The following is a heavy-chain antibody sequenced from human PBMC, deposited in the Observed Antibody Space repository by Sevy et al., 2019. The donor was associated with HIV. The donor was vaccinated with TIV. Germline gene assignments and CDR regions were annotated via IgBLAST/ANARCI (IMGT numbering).Heavy chain of an antibody. CDR3: ARGPLYGSGNFYYFDY. J-gene: IGHJ4*02. CDR1: GYTFTRYY. Sequence: ASVTVSCKASGYTFTRYYMHWVRQAPGQGLEWMGIINPSGGSTSYAQKFQGRVTMTRDTSTSTVYMELSSLRSEDTAVYYCARGPLYGSGNFYYFDYWGQGTLVTVSS. V-gene: IGHV1-46*01. D-gene: IGHD3-10*01. CDR2: INPSGGST.